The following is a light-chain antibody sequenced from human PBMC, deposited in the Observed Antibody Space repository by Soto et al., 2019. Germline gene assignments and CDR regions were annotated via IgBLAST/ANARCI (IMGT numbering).Light chain of an antibody. CDR3: QQRSSWPLT. V-gene: IGKV3-11*01. J-gene: IGKJ4*01. Sequence: EIVLTQSPGTLSLSPGERATLSCRASQGISSYLAWYQQKPGQAPRLLILDASNRATGIPARFSGSGSGTDFTLSISSLEPEDFAVYYCQQRSSWPLTFGGGTKVEIK. CDR1: QGISSY. CDR2: DAS.